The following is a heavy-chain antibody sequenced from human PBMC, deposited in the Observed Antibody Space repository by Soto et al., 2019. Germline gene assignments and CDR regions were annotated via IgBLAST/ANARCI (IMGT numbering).Heavy chain of an antibody. CDR2: INEGGSEI. J-gene: IGHJ3*02. V-gene: IGHV3-7*01. CDR1: EFSFSSRW. Sequence: PGGSLRLSCAASEFSFSSRWMHWVRQAPGKGLEWVANINEGGSEIYYVDSVKGRFTISRDNAKNSLYLQMNSLRAEDTAVYYFARELLRLCPFDSCGQGTMVTVSS. CDR3: ARELLRLCPFDS. D-gene: IGHD2-15*01.